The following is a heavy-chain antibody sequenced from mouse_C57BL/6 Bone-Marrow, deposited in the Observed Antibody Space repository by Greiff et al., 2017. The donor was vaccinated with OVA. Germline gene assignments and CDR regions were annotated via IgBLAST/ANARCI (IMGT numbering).Heavy chain of an antibody. Sequence: EVQLQESGGDLVKPGGSLKLSCAASGFTFSSYGMSWVRQTPDKRLEWVATISSGGSYTYYPDSVKGRFTISRDNAKNTLYLQMSSLKSEDTAMYYCARHEPYWGQGTLVTVSA. CDR2: ISSGGSYT. CDR3: ARHEPY. J-gene: IGHJ3*01. V-gene: IGHV5-6*01. CDR1: GFTFSSYG.